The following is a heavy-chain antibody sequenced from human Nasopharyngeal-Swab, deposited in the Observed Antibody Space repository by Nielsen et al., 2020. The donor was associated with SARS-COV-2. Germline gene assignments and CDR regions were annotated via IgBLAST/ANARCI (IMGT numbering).Heavy chain of an antibody. Sequence: VGSLRLSCAASGFPFSSYAMHWVRQSPGKGLEWVAVISYDGSNKYYADSVKGRFTISRDNSKNTLYLQMNSLRAEDTAVYYCARAQAPEPDIAVAGNPRDWGQGTLVTVSS. CDR1: GFPFSSYA. J-gene: IGHJ4*02. CDR3: ARAQAPEPDIAVAGNPRD. V-gene: IGHV3-30-3*01. D-gene: IGHD6-19*01. CDR2: ISYDGSNK.